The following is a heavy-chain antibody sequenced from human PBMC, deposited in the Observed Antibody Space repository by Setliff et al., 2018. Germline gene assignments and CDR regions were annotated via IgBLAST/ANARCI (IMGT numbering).Heavy chain of an antibody. CDR2: IYYSGDA. CDR3: ARHVGSRSRGYNYYYYYMDV. J-gene: IGHJ6*03. CDR1: GGSISSSSYQ. D-gene: IGHD3-10*01. V-gene: IGHV4-39*01. Sequence: PSETLSLTCTVSGGSISSSSYQWGWVRQTPGKGLEWIGSIYYSGDAYYNPSLKSRVTISVDTSRNQFSLKLSSVTAADTAVYYCARHVGSRSRGYNYYYYYMDVWGKGTTVTVSS.